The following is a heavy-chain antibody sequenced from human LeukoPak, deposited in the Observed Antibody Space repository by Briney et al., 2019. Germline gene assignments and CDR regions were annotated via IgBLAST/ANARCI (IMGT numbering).Heavy chain of an antibody. Sequence: PGGSLRLSCTASGFTFGDYAMSWFRQAPGKGLEWVGFIRSKAYGGTTEYAASVKGRFTISRDDSKSIAYLQMNSLKAEDTAVYYCTRDRAVGGVPFDYWGQGTLVTVSS. D-gene: IGHD3-16*01. CDR2: IRSKAYGGTT. V-gene: IGHV3-49*03. CDR3: TRDRAVGGVPFDY. J-gene: IGHJ4*02. CDR1: GFTFGDYA.